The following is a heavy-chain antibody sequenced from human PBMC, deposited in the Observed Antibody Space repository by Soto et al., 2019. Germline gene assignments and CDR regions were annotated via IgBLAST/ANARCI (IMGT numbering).Heavy chain of an antibody. D-gene: IGHD3-22*01. CDR1: GFPFSSYD. CDR2: IGTAGDT. V-gene: IGHV3-13*04. Sequence: GGSMGLSCAASGFPFSSYDVHWVRQPTGKGLEWVSAIGTAGDTYYPGSVKGRFTISRENAKNSLYLQMNSLRAGDTAVYYCARRYYDSSGVDYWGQGTLVTVSS. CDR3: ARRYYDSSGVDY. J-gene: IGHJ4*02.